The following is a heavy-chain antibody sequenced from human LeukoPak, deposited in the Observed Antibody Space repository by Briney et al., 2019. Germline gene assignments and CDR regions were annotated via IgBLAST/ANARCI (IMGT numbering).Heavy chain of an antibody. CDR2: IYDSGST. V-gene: IGHV4-39*01. CDR1: GGSISSSSYD. CDR3: ARQLGYCSGGSCYPLDY. J-gene: IGHJ4*02. D-gene: IGHD2-15*01. Sequence: PSETLSLTCTVAGGSISSSSYDWGWISQPGGKGLEWIVSIYDSGSTYYNPSLNSRVTISVDTSKNQFSLQLSSVTAADTAVYYCARQLGYCSGGSCYPLDYWGQGTLVTVSS.